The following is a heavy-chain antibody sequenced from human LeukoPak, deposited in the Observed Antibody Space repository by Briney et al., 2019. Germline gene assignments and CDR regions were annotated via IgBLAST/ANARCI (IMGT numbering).Heavy chain of an antibody. D-gene: IGHD3-22*01. V-gene: IGHV3-30-3*01. Sequence: PGGSLRLSCAASGFTFSSYAMHWVRQAPGKGLEWVAVISYDGSNKYYADSVKGRFTISRDNSKNTLYLQMNSLRAEDTAVYYCARANYDSSSLDAFDIWGQGTMVTVSS. J-gene: IGHJ3*02. CDR1: GFTFSSYA. CDR3: ARANYDSSSLDAFDI. CDR2: ISYDGSNK.